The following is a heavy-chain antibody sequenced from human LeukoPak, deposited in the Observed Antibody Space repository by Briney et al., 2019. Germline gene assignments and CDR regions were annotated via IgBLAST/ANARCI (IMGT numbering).Heavy chain of an antibody. CDR1: GFTVSSNY. D-gene: IGHD2-2*01. CDR3: AREGCSSTSCYDLVAFDI. CDR2: IYSGGSI. Sequence: GGSLRLSCAASGFTVSSNYMSWVRQAPGKGLEWVSVIYSGGSIYYEESVKGRLHISRDNSKNTLYLQMNSLRAEDTAVYYCAREGCSSTSCYDLVAFDIWGQGTMVTVSS. J-gene: IGHJ3*02. V-gene: IGHV3-66*02.